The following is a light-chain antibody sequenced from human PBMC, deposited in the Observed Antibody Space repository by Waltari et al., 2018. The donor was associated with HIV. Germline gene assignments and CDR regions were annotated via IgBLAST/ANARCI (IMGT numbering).Light chain of an antibody. CDR3: QSYDSSLSASV. V-gene: IGLV1-40*01. J-gene: IGLJ3*02. CDR2: TNT. Sequence: QSVLSQPPSVSGAPGQRVTISCTGSTSHIGAGYDVHWYQLLPGTAPKLLIYTNTYRPSGVPGRFSGSKSDTSASLAITGLQAEDAADYYCQSYDSSLSASVFGGGTKLTVL. CDR1: TSHIGAGYD.